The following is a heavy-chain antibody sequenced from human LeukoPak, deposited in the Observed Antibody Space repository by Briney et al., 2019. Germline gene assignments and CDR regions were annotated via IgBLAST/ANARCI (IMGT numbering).Heavy chain of an antibody. D-gene: IGHD3-9*01. CDR1: GYTFTSYG. Sequence: GASVKVSCKASGYTFTSYGISWVRQAPGQGLEWMGWISAYNGNTNYAQKLQGRVTMTTDTSTSTAYMELGSLRSDDTAVYYCARANDDILTGYYSTFDYWGQGTLVTVSS. V-gene: IGHV1-18*01. J-gene: IGHJ4*02. CDR3: ARANDDILTGYYSTFDY. CDR2: ISAYNGNT.